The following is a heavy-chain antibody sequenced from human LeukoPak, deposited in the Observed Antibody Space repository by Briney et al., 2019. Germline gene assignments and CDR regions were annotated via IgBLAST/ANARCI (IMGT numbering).Heavy chain of an antibody. Sequence: ASVKVSCKASGYTFTSYGISWVRQAPGQGLEWMGWISAYNGNTNYAQKFQERVTITRDMSTSTAYMELSSLRSEDTAVYYCAAMGIAVPGGEYYYYYYGMDVWGQGTTVTVSS. CDR3: AAMGIAVPGGEYYYYYYGMDV. CDR1: GYTFTSYG. CDR2: ISAYNGNT. J-gene: IGHJ6*02. D-gene: IGHD6-19*01. V-gene: IGHV1-18*01.